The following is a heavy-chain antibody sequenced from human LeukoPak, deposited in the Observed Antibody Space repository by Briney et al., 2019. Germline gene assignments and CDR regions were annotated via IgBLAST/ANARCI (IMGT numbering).Heavy chain of an antibody. Sequence: PSETLSLTCAVYGGSFSGYYWSWIRQPPGKGLEWIGEINHSGSTNYNPSLKSRVTISVDTSKNQFSLKLSSVTAADTAVYYCARGFGITGTNWFDPWGQGTLVTVSS. CDR1: GGSFSGYY. CDR3: ARGFGITGTNWFDP. V-gene: IGHV4-34*01. D-gene: IGHD1-20*01. J-gene: IGHJ5*02. CDR2: INHSGST.